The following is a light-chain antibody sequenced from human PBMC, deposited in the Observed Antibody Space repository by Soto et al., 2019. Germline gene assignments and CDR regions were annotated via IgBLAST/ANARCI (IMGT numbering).Light chain of an antibody. CDR1: QSISTW. V-gene: IGKV1-5*03. CDR2: KAS. J-gene: IGKJ1*01. Sequence: DIQMTQSPSTLSASVGDRVTITCRASQSISTWLAWYQQKPGKAPNLLIYKASTLQSGVPSRFSGSGSGTEFTLTISSLQPDDFATYFGQQYKSFSTWTFGQGTKVEIK. CDR3: QQYKSFSTWT.